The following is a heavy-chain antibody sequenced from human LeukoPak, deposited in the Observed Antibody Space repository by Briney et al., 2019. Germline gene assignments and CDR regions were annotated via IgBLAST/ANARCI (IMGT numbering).Heavy chain of an antibody. D-gene: IGHD3-22*01. CDR2: IRYDGSNK. J-gene: IGHJ4*02. CDR3: AKGPIITDYYDRFDY. CDR1: GFTFSNYG. V-gene: IGHV3-30*02. Sequence: GGSLRLSCAASGFTFSNYGMHWVRQAPGKGLEWVAFIRYDGSNKYYADSVKGRFTISRDNSKNTLYLQMNSLRAEDTAVHYCAKGPIITDYYDRFDYWGQGTLVTVSS.